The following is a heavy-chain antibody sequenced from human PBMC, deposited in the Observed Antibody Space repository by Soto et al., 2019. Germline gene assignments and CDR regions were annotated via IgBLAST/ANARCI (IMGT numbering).Heavy chain of an antibody. CDR2: IYYSGTT. V-gene: IGHV4-59*08. D-gene: IGHD2-2*01. J-gene: IGHJ6*03. CDR3: ARHGDCSSISGAYFDYMAF. Sequence: PSETLSLTCTVSGGSIRSHYWSWIRQPPWKGLEWIGYIYYSGTTNYNPSLKGRVILSVDTSKNQFSLKLNSVTAADTAVYYCARHGDCSSISGAYFDYMAFRAKGSSVTGSS. CDR1: GGSIRSHY.